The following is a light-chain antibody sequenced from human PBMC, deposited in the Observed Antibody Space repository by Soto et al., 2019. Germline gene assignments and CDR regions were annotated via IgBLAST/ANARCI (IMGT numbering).Light chain of an antibody. CDR1: QSTSSW. J-gene: IGKJ1*01. V-gene: IGKV1-5*03. CDR3: QQNNSFWT. CDR2: KAS. Sequence: DIQMTQSSSILSASVGDRVTITCRASQSTSSWLACYQQTPGKAPKFLIYKASNLESGVPSRFSGSGSGTELTLTISSLQPEGFASCYWQQNNSFWTLGQGTKVEVK.